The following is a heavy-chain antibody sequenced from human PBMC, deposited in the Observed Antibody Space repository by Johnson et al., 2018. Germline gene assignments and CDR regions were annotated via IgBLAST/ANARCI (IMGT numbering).Heavy chain of an antibody. J-gene: IGHJ6*03. CDR2: ISYDGSNK. CDR1: GFTFSSYA. D-gene: IGHD3-22*01. CDR3: AMFNYDSSGYGPGYYYYYMDV. V-gene: IGHV3-30-3*01. Sequence: QVQLVESGGGVVQXGRSLRLSCAASGFTFSSYAMHWVRQAPGKGLEWVAVISYDGSNKYYADSVKGRCTISRDNSKNTLYLQINSLSAEDTAVYYWAMFNYDSSGYGPGYYYYYMDVWGKGTTVTVSS.